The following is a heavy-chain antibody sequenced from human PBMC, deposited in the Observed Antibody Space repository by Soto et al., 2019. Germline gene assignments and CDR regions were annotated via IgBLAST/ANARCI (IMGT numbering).Heavy chain of an antibody. CDR2: ISGGGDSK. CDR1: GFTFSSYA. Sequence: EVQLLESGGGLVQPGGSLRLSCAASGFTFSSYAMSWVRQAPGKGLEWVSVISGGGDSKYYADSVKGRFTISRDKSKNTLYLQMNSVRVEDAAVYYCANRAYGSEFDYCGQGTLVTVSP. J-gene: IGHJ4*02. CDR3: ANRAYGSEFDY. D-gene: IGHD3-10*01. V-gene: IGHV3-23*01.